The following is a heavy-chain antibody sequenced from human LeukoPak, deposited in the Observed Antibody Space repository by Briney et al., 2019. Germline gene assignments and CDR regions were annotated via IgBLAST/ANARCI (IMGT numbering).Heavy chain of an antibody. D-gene: IGHD3-22*01. J-gene: IGHJ3*02. CDR2: INPNSGAT. V-gene: IGHV1-2*02. Sequence: ASVKVSCKASGYTFTDYYMHCVRQPPGQGLEWMGWINPNSGATNYAQKFQSRLTMTRDTSSSTAYMELSRLRSDDTAVYYCARESSYYDSGGYWQNRDRAFDIWGQGTMVTVSS. CDR1: GYTFTDYY. CDR3: ARESSYYDSGGYWQNRDRAFDI.